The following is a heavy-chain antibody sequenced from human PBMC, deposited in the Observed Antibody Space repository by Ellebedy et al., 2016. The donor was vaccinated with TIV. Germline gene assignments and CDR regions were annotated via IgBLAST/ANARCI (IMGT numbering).Heavy chain of an antibody. D-gene: IGHD5-18*01. CDR1: GFTFSSYW. V-gene: IGHV3-74*03. CDR3: ARDDGAYSYGSDAFDI. Sequence: GESLKISCAASGFTFSSYWMHWVRQAPGKGLVGVSRLNRDGSRTTYADSVKGRFTISRHNARNTLYLQMNSLRVEDTAVYYCARDDGAYSYGSDAFDIWGQGTMVTVSS. CDR2: LNRDGSRT. J-gene: IGHJ3*02.